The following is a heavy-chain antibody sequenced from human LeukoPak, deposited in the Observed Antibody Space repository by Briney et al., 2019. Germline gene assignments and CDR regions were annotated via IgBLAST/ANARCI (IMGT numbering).Heavy chain of an antibody. CDR3: ARDSSGLINAYYFDY. CDR2: IYHSGHT. V-gene: IGHV4-30-2*01. Sequence: SETLSLTCTVSGGSIGSGAYYWSCIRQPPGKGLECIGYIYHSGHTYYNPSLKSRVTISVDRSKNQFSLKLNSVTAADTAVYYCARDSSGLINAYYFDYWGQGTLVTVSS. D-gene: IGHD3-22*01. CDR1: GGSIGSGAYY. J-gene: IGHJ4*02.